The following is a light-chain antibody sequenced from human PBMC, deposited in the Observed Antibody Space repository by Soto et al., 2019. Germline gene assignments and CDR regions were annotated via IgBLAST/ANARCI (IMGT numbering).Light chain of an antibody. CDR2: DAS. CDR1: QSVSSY. V-gene: IGKV3-11*01. CDR3: QRRT. J-gene: IGKJ5*01. Sequence: EIVLTQSPATLSLSPGERATLSCRASQSVSSYLAWYQQKPGQAPRLLIYDASNRATGIPARFSGSGSGTDFTLTISSQEPEDFAVYYCQRRTFGQGTRLEIK.